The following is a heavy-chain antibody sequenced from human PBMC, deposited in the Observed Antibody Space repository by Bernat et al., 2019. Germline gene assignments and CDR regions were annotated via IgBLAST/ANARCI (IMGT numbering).Heavy chain of an antibody. V-gene: IGHV1-3*01. Sequence: VQLVQSGAEVKKPGASVMVSCKASGYTFTSYAMHWVRQAPGQRLEWMGWINAGNGNTKYSQKFQGRVTIARDTSASTAYMELSSLRSEDTAVYYCASPGAAAGTYYYYGMDVWGQGTTVTVSS. D-gene: IGHD6-13*01. CDR1: GYTFTSYA. CDR3: ASPGAAAGTYYYYGMDV. CDR2: INAGNGNT. J-gene: IGHJ6*02.